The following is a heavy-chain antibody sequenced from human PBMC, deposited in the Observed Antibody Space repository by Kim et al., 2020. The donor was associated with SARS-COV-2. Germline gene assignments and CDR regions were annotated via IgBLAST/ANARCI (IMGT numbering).Heavy chain of an antibody. CDR1: GGSFSGYY. CDR2: INHSGST. Sequence: SETLSLTCAVYGGSFSGYYWSWIRQPPGKGLEWIGEINHSGSTNYNPSLKSRVTISVDTSKNQFSLKLSSVTAADTAVYYCARTSVRAFDIWGQGTMVTVSS. D-gene: IGHD6-6*01. CDR3: ARTSVRAFDI. J-gene: IGHJ3*02. V-gene: IGHV4-34*01.